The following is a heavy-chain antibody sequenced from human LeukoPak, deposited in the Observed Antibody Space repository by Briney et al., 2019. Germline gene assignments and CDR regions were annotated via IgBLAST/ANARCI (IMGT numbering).Heavy chain of an antibody. J-gene: IGHJ4*02. CDR1: GFTVSSNY. CDR3: ARAGSGGTDLDC. CDR2: IYSGGST. V-gene: IGHV3-53*01. Sequence: GGSLRLSCAASGFTVSSNYMSWVRQAPGKGLDWVSVIYSGGSTYYADSVKGRFTISRDNSKNTLYLQMNSLRAEDTAVYYCARAGSGGTDLDCWGQGTLVTVSS. D-gene: IGHD3-10*01.